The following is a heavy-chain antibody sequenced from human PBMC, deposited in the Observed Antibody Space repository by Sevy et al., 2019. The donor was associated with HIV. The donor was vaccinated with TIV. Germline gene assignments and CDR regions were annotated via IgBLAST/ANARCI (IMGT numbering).Heavy chain of an antibody. Sequence: GGSLRLSCAASGFTVSSNYMSWVRQAPGKGLEWVSVIYNSGTTYYTDSVKGRFTVSRDNSKNLLYLLMKSLRAEDTAVYYCARGPYGDYGDAFDIWGQGTMVTVSS. D-gene: IGHD4-17*01. CDR2: IYNSGTT. CDR1: GFTVSSNY. J-gene: IGHJ3*02. V-gene: IGHV3-53*01. CDR3: ARGPYGDYGDAFDI.